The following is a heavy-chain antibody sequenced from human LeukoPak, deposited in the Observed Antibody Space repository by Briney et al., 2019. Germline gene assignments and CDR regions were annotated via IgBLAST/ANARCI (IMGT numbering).Heavy chain of an antibody. CDR2: INPNSGGT. CDR1: GYTFTGYY. D-gene: IGHD6-6*01. J-gene: IGHJ5*02. Sequence: ASVKVSCKASGYTFTGYYMHWVRQAPGQGLEWMGWINPNSGGTNYAQKFQGRVTMTRDTSISTAYMELSRLRPDDTAVYYCAILAAPPYNWFDPWGQGTLVTVSS. V-gene: IGHV1-2*02. CDR3: AILAAPPYNWFDP.